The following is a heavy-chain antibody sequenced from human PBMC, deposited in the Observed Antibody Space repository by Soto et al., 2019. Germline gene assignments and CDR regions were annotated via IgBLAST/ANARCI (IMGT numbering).Heavy chain of an antibody. D-gene: IGHD6-13*01. CDR2: ISYDGSNK. Sequence: QPGGSLRLSCAASGFTFSSYGMHWVRQAPGKGLEWVAVISYDGSNKYYADSVKGRFTISRDNSKNTLYLQMNSLRAEDTAVYYCAKGQQLKYNWFDPWGQGTLVTVSS. CDR1: GFTFSSYG. J-gene: IGHJ5*02. V-gene: IGHV3-30*18. CDR3: AKGQQLKYNWFDP.